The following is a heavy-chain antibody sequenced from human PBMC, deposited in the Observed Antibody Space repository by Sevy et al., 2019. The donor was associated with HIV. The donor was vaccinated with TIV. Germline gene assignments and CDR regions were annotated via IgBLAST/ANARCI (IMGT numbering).Heavy chain of an antibody. J-gene: IGHJ6*02. CDR2: ISYHGRDK. CDR1: GIIFTSSG. V-gene: IGHV3-30*18. CDR3: AKDFTGYNGMDV. D-gene: IGHD3-9*01. Sequence: GESLKISCVVSGIIFTSSGMHWVRQAPGKGLEGVAVISYHGRDKFYADSVKGRFTISRDNSKNILYLQMNGLRIEDTAVYYCAKDFTGYNGMDVWGQGTMVTVSS.